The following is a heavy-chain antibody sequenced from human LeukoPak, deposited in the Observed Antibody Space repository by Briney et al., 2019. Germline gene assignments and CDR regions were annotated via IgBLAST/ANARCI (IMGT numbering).Heavy chain of an antibody. CDR2: ISGSGGST. Sequence: GGSLRLSCAASGFTFSSYAMSWVRQAPGKGLEWVSAISGSGGSTYYADSVKGRFTISRDNSKNTLYLQMNSLRAEGTAVYYCAKDPYGSGSYILDYWGQGTLVTVSS. CDR1: GFTFSSYA. CDR3: AKDPYGSGSYILDY. V-gene: IGHV3-23*01. D-gene: IGHD3-10*01. J-gene: IGHJ4*02.